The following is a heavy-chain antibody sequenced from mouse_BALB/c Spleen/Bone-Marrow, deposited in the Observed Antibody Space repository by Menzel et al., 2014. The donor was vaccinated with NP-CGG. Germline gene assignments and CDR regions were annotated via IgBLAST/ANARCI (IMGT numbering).Heavy chain of an antibody. CDR2: INPSNGRT. CDR3: ARGDGFAWFAY. CDR1: GYTFTSHW. J-gene: IGHJ3*01. Sequence: VQLQQSGAELVKPGASVKLSCKASGYTFTSHWMHWVKQRPGQGLEWIGEINPSNGRTNYNEKFKSKATLTVDKSSSTAYMQLSSLTSEDSAVYYCARGDGFAWFAYWGQGTLVTVSA. D-gene: IGHD3-3*01. V-gene: IGHV1S81*02.